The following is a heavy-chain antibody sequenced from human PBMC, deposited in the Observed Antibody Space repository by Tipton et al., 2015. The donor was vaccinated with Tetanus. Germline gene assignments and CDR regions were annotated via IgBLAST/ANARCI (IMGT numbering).Heavy chain of an antibody. CDR1: GFIFSSYG. J-gene: IGHJ5*02. D-gene: IGHD2-15*01. CDR3: AREADCSGGRCFSGDFDP. V-gene: IGHV3-33*01. Sequence: SLRLSCAASGFIFSSYGIHWVRQAPGKGLEWLAVSWYDGTDKYYADSVKGRFTISRDNSKNTLYLQMNSLRAGDTALYYCAREADCSGGRCFSGDFDPWGQGTQVTVSS. CDR2: SWYDGTDK.